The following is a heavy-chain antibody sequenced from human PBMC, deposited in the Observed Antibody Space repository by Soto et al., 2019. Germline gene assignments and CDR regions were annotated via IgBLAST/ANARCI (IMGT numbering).Heavy chain of an antibody. CDR3: ANPVHCSSTSCYTLISRYFDY. Sequence: AGGSLRLSCAASGFTFSSYAMSWVRQAPGKGLEWVSDISGSGGSTYYADSVKGRFTISRDNSKNTLYLQMNSLRAEDTAVYYCANPVHCSSTSCYTLISRYFDYCGQGTLVTVSS. V-gene: IGHV3-23*01. D-gene: IGHD2-2*02. CDR2: ISGSGGST. J-gene: IGHJ4*02. CDR1: GFTFSSYA.